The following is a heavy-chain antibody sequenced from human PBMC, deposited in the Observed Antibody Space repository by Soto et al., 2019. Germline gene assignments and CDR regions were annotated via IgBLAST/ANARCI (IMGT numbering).Heavy chain of an antibody. D-gene: IGHD2-21*01. CDR3: ARVPRGGDFDY. CDR1: GASLSSSNW. J-gene: IGHJ4*02. CDR2: IYHSGST. Sequence: SETLTLTSAPSGASLSSSNWMTWARQPPGKGLEWIGEIYHSGSTNYNPSLKSRVTISVDKSKNQFSLKLSSVTAADTAVYYCARVPRGGDFDYWGQGTLVTVSS. V-gene: IGHV4-4*02.